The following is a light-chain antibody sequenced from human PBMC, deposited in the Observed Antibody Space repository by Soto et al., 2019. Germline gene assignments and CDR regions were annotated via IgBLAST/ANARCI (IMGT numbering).Light chain of an antibody. J-gene: IGKJ1*01. V-gene: IGKV3-15*01. CDR3: QQDNNWPPWT. Sequence: EIVMTQSPATLSVSPGERATLSCRASQSVSSNLAWYQQKPGQAPRLLIYGASTRATGIPARFSGSGSGTEFTLNISSLQSADFAVYYCQQDNNWPPWTFGQGTKVEIK. CDR2: GAS. CDR1: QSVSSN.